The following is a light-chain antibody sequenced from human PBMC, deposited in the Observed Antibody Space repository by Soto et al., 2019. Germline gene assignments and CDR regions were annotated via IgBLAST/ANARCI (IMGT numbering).Light chain of an antibody. J-gene: IGLJ1*01. CDR1: SSDVGGYKY. CDR2: EFS. V-gene: IGLV2-14*01. Sequence: QSALTQPASVSGSPGQSITISCAGTSSDVGGYKYVSWYQQHPGKAPKLMIYEFSNRPSGVSNRFSGSKSGNTASLTISGLQAEDEADYYCNSYTSTYTGVFGTGTKLTVL. CDR3: NSYTSTYTGV.